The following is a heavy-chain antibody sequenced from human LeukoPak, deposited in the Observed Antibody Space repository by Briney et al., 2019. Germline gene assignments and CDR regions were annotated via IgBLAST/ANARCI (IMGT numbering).Heavy chain of an antibody. D-gene: IGHD6-13*01. V-gene: IGHV5-51*01. CDR1: GFSVTSLW. Sequence: GEPLKISCNGSGFSVTSLWIGWVRQVPGKGREWSGIDYPGDSDTRDSPSFQGPVTISAYKSISTAYLQWSSLKASATAMYYCARVPHPNSSSWYDDYWGQGTLVTVSS. CDR2: DYPGDSDT. J-gene: IGHJ4*02. CDR3: ARVPHPNSSSWYDDY.